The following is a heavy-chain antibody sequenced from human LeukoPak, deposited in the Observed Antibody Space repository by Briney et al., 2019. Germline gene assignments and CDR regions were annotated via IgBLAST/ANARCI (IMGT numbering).Heavy chain of an antibody. CDR3: ARDLPAAVD. Sequence: GGSLRLSCAASGFSFSSYSMSWVRQAPGKGLEWVSFISRSSSDIYHADSVEGRFTISRDNAKNSLYLQMNSLRAEDTAVCYCARDLPAAVDWGQGTLVTVSS. J-gene: IGHJ4*02. CDR2: ISRSSSDI. CDR1: GFSFSSYS. V-gene: IGHV3-21*01. D-gene: IGHD2-2*01.